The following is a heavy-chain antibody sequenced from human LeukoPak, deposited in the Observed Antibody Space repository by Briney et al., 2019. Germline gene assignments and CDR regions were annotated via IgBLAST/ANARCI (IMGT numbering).Heavy chain of an antibody. V-gene: IGHV3-43*02. Sequence: GGSLRLSCAASGFTFDDFAMHWVRQAPGKGLEWVSLISGDGGTTYYTDSVKGRFTISRDNSNSSLYLLMNSLRAEDSALYYCAKDRRGGQLWSQTDSWGQGTLVTVSS. CDR1: GFTFDDFA. J-gene: IGHJ4*02. D-gene: IGHD3-16*01. CDR2: ISGDGGTT. CDR3: AKDRRGGQLWSQTDS.